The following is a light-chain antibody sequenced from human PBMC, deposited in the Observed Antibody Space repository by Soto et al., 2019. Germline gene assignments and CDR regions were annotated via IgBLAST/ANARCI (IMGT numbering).Light chain of an antibody. CDR2: DAS. V-gene: IGKV3-20*01. Sequence: IVLTQSPGTLSLNTGERATLSCRASQSVSSSYLAWYQQKPGQAPRLLIYDASSRATGIPDRFSGGGSGTDFTLTISRLEPEDFAVYYCQQFSSYPLTFGGGTKVDIK. CDR3: QQFSSYPLT. J-gene: IGKJ4*01. CDR1: QSVSSSY.